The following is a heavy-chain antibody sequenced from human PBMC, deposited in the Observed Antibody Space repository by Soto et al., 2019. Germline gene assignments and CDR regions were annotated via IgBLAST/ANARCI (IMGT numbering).Heavy chain of an antibody. CDR1: GGSISSSNW. CDR2: IYHSGST. CDR3: ARGNYKLYYYYYGMDV. V-gene: IGHV4-4*02. Sequence: SETLSLTCADSGGSISSSNWWSWVRQPPGKGLEWIGEIYHSGSTNYNPSLKSRVTISVDKSKNQFSLKLSSVTAADTAVYYCARGNYKLYYYYYGMDVWGQGTTVTVSS. J-gene: IGHJ6*02. D-gene: IGHD1-7*01.